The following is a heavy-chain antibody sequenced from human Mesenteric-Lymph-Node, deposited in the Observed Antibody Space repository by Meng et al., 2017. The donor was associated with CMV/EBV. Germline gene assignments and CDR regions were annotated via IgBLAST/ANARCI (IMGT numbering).Heavy chain of an antibody. CDR2: ISGGSDGGRA. CDR3: AKDPVVGAPHVFDI. V-gene: IGHV3-23*01. Sequence: ETLSLTCSVSDGSMNNYYWSWIRQPPGKGLEWVSAISGGSDGGRAFYADSVKGRFTISRDNSKSTLFLQMNSLTVEDTAVYYCAKDPVVGAPHVFDIWGQGAMVTVSS. J-gene: IGHJ3*02. D-gene: IGHD1-26*01. CDR1: DGSMNNYY.